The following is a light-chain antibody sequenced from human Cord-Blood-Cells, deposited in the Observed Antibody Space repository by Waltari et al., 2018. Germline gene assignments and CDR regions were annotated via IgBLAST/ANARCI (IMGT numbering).Light chain of an antibody. Sequence: SYELTQPPSVSVSPGQTASITCPGANLGAKYACWYQQKPGQSPVLVIYQDSKRPSGIPERFSGSNSGNTATLTISGTQAMGEADYYCQAWDSSTYVFGTGTKVTVL. V-gene: IGLV3-1*01. CDR1: NLGAKY. CDR2: QDS. CDR3: QAWDSSTYV. J-gene: IGLJ1*01.